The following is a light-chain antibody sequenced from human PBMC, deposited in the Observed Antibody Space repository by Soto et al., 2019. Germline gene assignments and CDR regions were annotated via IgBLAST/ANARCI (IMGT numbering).Light chain of an antibody. CDR2: GAS. V-gene: IGKV3-20*01. CDR3: QQYGSSPT. J-gene: IGKJ4*01. Sequence: EIVLTQSPGTLSLSPGERATLSCRASQSVSSSYLAWYQQKPGQAPRLLVYGASSRATGIPDRFSGSGSGTDFTLTISRLEPADSAVYYCQQYGSSPTFGGGTKVDI. CDR1: QSVSSSY.